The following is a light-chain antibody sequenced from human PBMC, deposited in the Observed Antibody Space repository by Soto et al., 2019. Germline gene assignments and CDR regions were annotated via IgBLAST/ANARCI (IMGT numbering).Light chain of an antibody. V-gene: IGKV1-39*01. J-gene: IGKJ4*01. CDR2: AAS. CDR3: QQSYSTPQLT. Sequence: DIQMTQSPSSLSASVRDRVTITCRASQSISTYLNWYQQKPGKAPKLLIYAASSLQSGVPSRFSGSGSGTDFTLTISSLQPEDFATYYCQQSYSTPQLTFGGGTKVDIK. CDR1: QSISTY.